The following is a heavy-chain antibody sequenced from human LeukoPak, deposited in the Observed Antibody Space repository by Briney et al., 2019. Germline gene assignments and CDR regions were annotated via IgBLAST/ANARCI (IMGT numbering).Heavy chain of an antibody. CDR3: ARDIAYCGGDCYGAFDI. CDR1: GFTFTSYA. Sequence: GGSLRLSCAVSGFTFTSYAMSWVRQAPGKGLEWVSAISGSGGITHYADSVKGRFTISRDNAKNSLYLQMNSLRAEDTAVYYCARDIAYCGGDCYGAFDIWGQGTMVTVSS. D-gene: IGHD2-21*02. CDR2: ISGSGGIT. J-gene: IGHJ3*02. V-gene: IGHV3-23*01.